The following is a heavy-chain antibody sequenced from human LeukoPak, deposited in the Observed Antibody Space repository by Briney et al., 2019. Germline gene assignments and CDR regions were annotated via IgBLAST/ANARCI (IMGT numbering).Heavy chain of an antibody. CDR2: INTNTGNP. CDR3: ARTYYYDSSGYLNYYYGMDV. Sequence: ASVNVSCKASGYTFTSYAMNWARQAPGQGLEWMGWINTNTGNPTYAQGFTGRFVFSLDTSVSTAYLQISSLKAEDTAVYYCARTYYYDSSGYLNYYYGMDVWGQGTTVTVSS. J-gene: IGHJ6*02. V-gene: IGHV7-4-1*02. CDR1: GYTFTSYA. D-gene: IGHD3-22*01.